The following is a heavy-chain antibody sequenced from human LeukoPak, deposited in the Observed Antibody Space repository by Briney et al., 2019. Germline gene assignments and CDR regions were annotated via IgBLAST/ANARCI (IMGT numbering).Heavy chain of an antibody. Sequence: GGSLRLSCAASGFTFSSYAMHWVRQAPGKGLEWVAVISYDGSNKYYADSVKGRFTISRDNSKNTLYLQMNSLRAGDTAVYYCARSPAGSGSYAQYYFDYWGQGTLVTVSS. CDR2: ISYDGSNK. J-gene: IGHJ4*02. V-gene: IGHV3-30-3*01. CDR1: GFTFSSYA. CDR3: ARSPAGSGSYAQYYFDY. D-gene: IGHD3-10*01.